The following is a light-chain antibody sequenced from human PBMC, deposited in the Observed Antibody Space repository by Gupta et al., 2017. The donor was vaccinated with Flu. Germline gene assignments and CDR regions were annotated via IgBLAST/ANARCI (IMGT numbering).Light chain of an antibody. Sequence: IQITHSTFSLSASVRDSVTITCQASQDISNYLNWYQQKPGKSPKLLIYDASNLETGVPSRFSGSGSGTDFTFTISSVQPEDIATYYWKQDVNLPRTFGGGTQVEIK. V-gene: IGKV1-33*01. J-gene: IGKJ4*01. CDR1: QDISNY. CDR3: KQDVNLPRT. CDR2: DAS.